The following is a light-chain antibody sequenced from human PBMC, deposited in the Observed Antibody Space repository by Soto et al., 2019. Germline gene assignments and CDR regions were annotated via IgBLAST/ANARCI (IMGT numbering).Light chain of an antibody. J-gene: IGLJ1*01. CDR1: SSDVGGYNY. CDR3: SSYTSSSTDV. V-gene: IGLV2-14*01. CDR2: EVS. Sequence: QSALTQPASVSGSPGQSITISCTGTSSDVGGYNYVSWYQQPPGIAPKLMIYEVSNRPSGVSTRFSGSKSGNTASLTISGLQAEDEADYYCSSYTSSSTDVFGTGTKLTVL.